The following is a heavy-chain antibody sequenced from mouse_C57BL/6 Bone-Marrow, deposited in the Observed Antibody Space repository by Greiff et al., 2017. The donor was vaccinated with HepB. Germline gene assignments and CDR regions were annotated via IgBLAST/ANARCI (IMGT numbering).Heavy chain of an antibody. D-gene: IGHD2-5*01. CDR1: GYTFTSYW. CDR2: IYPGNSDT. CDR3: TKGDYSNYEGDYFDY. Sequence: EVKLVESGTVLARPGASVKMSCKTSGYTFTSYWMHWVKQRPGQGLEWIGAIYPGNSDTSYNQKFKGKAKLTAVTSASTAYMELSSLTNEDSAVYYCTKGDYSNYEGDYFDYWAKAPLSQSPQ. V-gene: IGHV1-5*01. J-gene: IGHJ2*01.